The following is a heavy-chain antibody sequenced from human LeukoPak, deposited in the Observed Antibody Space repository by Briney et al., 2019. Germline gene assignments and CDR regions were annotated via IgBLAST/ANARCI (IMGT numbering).Heavy chain of an antibody. V-gene: IGHV3-74*01. Sequence: GGSLRLSCAASGFTFSSYEMNWVRQAPGKGLVWVSRINSDGSSTSYADSVRGRFSISRDNAKNTLYLQMNSLRAEDTAVYYCARGLSGYASSLGYWGQGTLVTVSA. CDR3: ARGLSGYASSLGY. CDR2: INSDGSST. CDR1: GFTFSSYE. D-gene: IGHD6-6*01. J-gene: IGHJ4*02.